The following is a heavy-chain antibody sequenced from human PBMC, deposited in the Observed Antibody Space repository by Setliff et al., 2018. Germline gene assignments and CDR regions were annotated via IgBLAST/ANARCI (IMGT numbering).Heavy chain of an antibody. Sequence: SVKVSCKASGGTFSNYGISWVRQAPGQGLEWMGGTIPIFGTTDYAQKFQGRVTIITDDSTSTAFMQLSSLTSEDTAVYYCARSTSWFSTNYWGQGTPVTVS. CDR3: ARSTSWFSTNY. CDR1: GGTFSNYG. V-gene: IGHV1-69*05. D-gene: IGHD2-2*01. CDR2: TIPIFGTT. J-gene: IGHJ4*02.